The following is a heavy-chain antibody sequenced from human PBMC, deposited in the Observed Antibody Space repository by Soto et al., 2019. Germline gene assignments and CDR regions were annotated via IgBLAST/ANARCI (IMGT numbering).Heavy chain of an antibody. CDR3: ASDFHLGELSLFLRRPQGLFDS. Sequence: GGSLRLSCAASGFTFSSYSMNWVRQAPGKGLEWVSSISSSSSYIYYADSVKGRFTISRDNAKNSLYLQMNSLRAEDTAVYYCASDFHLGELSLFLRRPQGLFDSWGQGTLLTVSS. CDR2: ISSSSSYI. J-gene: IGHJ5*01. CDR1: GFTFSSYS. D-gene: IGHD3-16*02. V-gene: IGHV3-21*01.